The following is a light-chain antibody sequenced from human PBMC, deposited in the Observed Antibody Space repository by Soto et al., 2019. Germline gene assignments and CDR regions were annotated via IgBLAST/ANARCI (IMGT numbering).Light chain of an antibody. CDR3: QQRRNWPPIT. Sequence: ETVLTQSPATLSLSPGERATLSCRASQSVSIFLAWYQQKPGQAPRLLIYDASNRATGIPDRFSGSGSGTDFTLTISNLEPEDSAVYYCQQRRNWPPITFGQGTRLEIK. CDR2: DAS. V-gene: IGKV3-11*01. J-gene: IGKJ5*01. CDR1: QSVSIF.